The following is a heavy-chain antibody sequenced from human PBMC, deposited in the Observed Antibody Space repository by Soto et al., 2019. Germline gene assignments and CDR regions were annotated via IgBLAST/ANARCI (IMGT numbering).Heavy chain of an antibody. J-gene: IGHJ6*02. Sequence: EVQLLESGGGLVQPGGSLRLSCAASGFTFSSYAMNWVRQAPGKGLEWVSTLSSSGGSTYYADSVKGRFTISRDNSKNTLYLQMNSLRAEDTAVYSCTKNIGASGTNYYGMDVWGQGTTVTVSS. CDR1: GFTFSSYA. CDR3: TKNIGASGTNYYGMDV. V-gene: IGHV3-23*01. D-gene: IGHD6-13*01. CDR2: LSSSGGST.